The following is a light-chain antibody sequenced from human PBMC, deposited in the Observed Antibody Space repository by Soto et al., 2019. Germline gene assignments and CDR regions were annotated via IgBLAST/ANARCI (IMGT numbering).Light chain of an antibody. Sequence: EIVLTQSPGTLALSPGEGATLSCRASQSVSKYLAWYQQKPGQAPRLLIYGASSRATGIPDSFSGSESGTDFTLTISSLEPEDFAVYYCQQYGGSPQPFGQGTKVEIK. CDR1: QSVSKY. V-gene: IGKV3-20*01. CDR3: QQYGGSPQP. CDR2: GAS. J-gene: IGKJ1*01.